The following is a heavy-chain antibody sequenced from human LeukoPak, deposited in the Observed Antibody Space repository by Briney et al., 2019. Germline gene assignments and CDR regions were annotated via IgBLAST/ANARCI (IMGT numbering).Heavy chain of an antibody. J-gene: IGHJ6*02. D-gene: IGHD3-16*01. V-gene: IGHV4-4*07. Sequence: SETLSLTCTVSGASISSSYWSWIRQPAGKGLEWIGRTYSSGSTSYNPSLKSRVTMSLDMSKNQFSLRLSSVTAADTAIYFCARDPAVGANGDYYNYGMDVWGQGTTVLVSS. CDR3: ARDPAVGANGDYYNYGMDV. CDR2: TYSSGST. CDR1: GASISSSY.